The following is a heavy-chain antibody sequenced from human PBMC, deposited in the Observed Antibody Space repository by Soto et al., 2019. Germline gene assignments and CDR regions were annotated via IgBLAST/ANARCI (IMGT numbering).Heavy chain of an antibody. CDR2: IWYDGSNK. D-gene: IGHD2-15*01. J-gene: IGHJ4*02. Sequence: QVQLVESGGGVVQPGRSLRLSCAASGFTFSSYGMHWIRQAPGMGLEWVAVIWYDGSNKYYADSVKGRFTISRDNSKNTLYLQMNILRAEDTAVYYCARESTYIADYWGQGTLVTVSS. CDR1: GFTFSSYG. CDR3: ARESTYIADY. V-gene: IGHV3-33*01.